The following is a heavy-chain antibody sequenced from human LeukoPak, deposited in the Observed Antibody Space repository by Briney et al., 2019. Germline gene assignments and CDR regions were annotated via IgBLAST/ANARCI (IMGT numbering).Heavy chain of an antibody. D-gene: IGHD2-2*02. CDR1: GLTVSSSY. CDR3: ARSVVVPAAIRGKLRIRKGFDY. CDR2: IYRGGAT. J-gene: IGHJ4*02. V-gene: IGHV3-53*05. Sequence: GGSLRLSCAASGLTVSSSYMSWVRQAPGKGLEWVSIIYRGGATYYADSVKGRFTISRDNSKNTLYLQMNSLRSEDTAVYYCARSVVVPAAIRGKLRIRKGFDYWGQGTLVTVSS.